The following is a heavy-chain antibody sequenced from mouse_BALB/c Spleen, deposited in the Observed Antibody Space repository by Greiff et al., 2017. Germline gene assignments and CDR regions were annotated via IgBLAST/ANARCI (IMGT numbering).Heavy chain of an antibody. Sequence: DVKLVESGGGLVKPGGSLKLSCAASGFTFSSYAMSWVRQTPEKRLEWVASISSGGSTYYPDSVKGRFTISRDNARNILYLQMSSLRSEDTAMYYCANYYGSPFAYWGQGTLVTVSA. CDR3: ANYYGSPFAY. CDR2: ISSGGST. J-gene: IGHJ3*01. V-gene: IGHV5-6-5*01. CDR1: GFTFSSYA. D-gene: IGHD1-1*01.